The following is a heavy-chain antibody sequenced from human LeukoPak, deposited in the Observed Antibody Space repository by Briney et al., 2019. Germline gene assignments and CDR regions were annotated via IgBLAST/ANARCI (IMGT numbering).Heavy chain of an antibody. CDR2: ISGSGGGT. J-gene: IGHJ3*02. V-gene: IGHV3-23*01. Sequence: GGSLRLSCAASGFTFSTYAMSWVRQAPGNGLEWVADISGSGGGTYYADSVKGRFTISRDNSKNTLSLQMNSLRAEDTAVFYCARSIYASGSYYAFDIWGQGTMVTVSS. CDR3: ARSIYASGSYYAFDI. CDR1: GFTFSTYA. D-gene: IGHD3-10*01.